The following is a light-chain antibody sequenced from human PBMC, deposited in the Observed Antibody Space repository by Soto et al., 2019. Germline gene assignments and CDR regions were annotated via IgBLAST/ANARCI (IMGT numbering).Light chain of an antibody. CDR1: QSINSY. Sequence: DIQMTQSPASQSASVGDRVTITCRASQSINSYLNWYQKKPGKAHKLLIYAASSLQSGVPSRISGSGSGTDFTLTISSLQPEYFATYYCQQSFSAPGTFGQGTKVEIK. CDR2: AAS. J-gene: IGKJ1*01. CDR3: QQSFSAPGT. V-gene: IGKV1-39*01.